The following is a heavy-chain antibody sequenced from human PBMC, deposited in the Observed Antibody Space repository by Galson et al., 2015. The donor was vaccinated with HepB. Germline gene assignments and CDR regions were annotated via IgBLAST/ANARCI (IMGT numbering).Heavy chain of an antibody. V-gene: IGHV1-69*13. D-gene: IGHD3-16*01. CDR2: IIPIFGTA. CDR1: GGTFSSYA. Sequence: SVKVSCKASGGTFSSYAISWVRQAPGQGLEWMGGIIPIFGTANYAQKFQGRVTITADESTSTAYMELSSLRSEDTAVYYCAREGRADFGDYYYYYMDVWGKGTTVTVSS. J-gene: IGHJ6*03. CDR3: AREGRADFGDYYYYYMDV.